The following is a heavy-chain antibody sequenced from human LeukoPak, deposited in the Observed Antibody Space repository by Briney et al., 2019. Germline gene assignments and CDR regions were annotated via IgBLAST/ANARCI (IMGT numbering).Heavy chain of an antibody. J-gene: IGHJ4*02. CDR3: ARDYCSSTSCLFDY. Sequence: ASVKVSCTASGYTFTAYHMHWVRQAPGQRLEWMGRINPNSGDTNYAQKFQGRVTMTRDTSISTAYMELSRLRSDDTAVYYCARDYCSSTSCLFDYWGQGTLVSVSS. CDR1: GYTFTAYH. CDR2: INPNSGDT. D-gene: IGHD2-2*01. V-gene: IGHV1-2*06.